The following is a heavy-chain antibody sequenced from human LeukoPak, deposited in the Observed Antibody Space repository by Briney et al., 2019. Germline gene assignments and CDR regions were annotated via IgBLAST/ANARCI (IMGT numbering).Heavy chain of an antibody. Sequence: GGSLRLSCEVSGLTFSTYWMTWVRQAPGKGLEWVASINQNGREKYYVNSVKGRFTISRDNAKDSLYLQMNSLRDEDTAVYYCARSLGDDWGQGTLVTVSS. J-gene: IGHJ4*02. CDR3: ARSLGDD. CDR2: INQNGREK. V-gene: IGHV3-7*01. CDR1: GLTFSTYW. D-gene: IGHD3-16*01.